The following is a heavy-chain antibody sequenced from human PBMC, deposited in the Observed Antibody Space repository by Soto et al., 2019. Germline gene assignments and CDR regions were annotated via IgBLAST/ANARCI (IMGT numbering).Heavy chain of an antibody. Sequence: QMQLVQSGPEVKKPGTSVKVSCKASGFTFTSSAVQWVRQARGQRLEWIGWIVVGSGNTNYAQKFQERVTITRDMSTSTSYMELSSLRSEDKAVYYCAATFYDYVWGSYPINWFDPWGQGTLVTVSS. CDR2: IVVGSGNT. J-gene: IGHJ5*02. CDR3: AATFYDYVWGSYPINWFDP. V-gene: IGHV1-58*01. CDR1: GFTFTSSA. D-gene: IGHD3-16*02.